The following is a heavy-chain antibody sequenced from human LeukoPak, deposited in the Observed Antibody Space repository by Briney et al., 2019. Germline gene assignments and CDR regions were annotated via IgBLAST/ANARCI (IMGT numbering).Heavy chain of an antibody. CDR1: GYTFTVYY. D-gene: IGHD6-13*01. J-gene: IGHJ4*02. CDR3: ARSAGYSPSDIDS. CDR2: INPNSGGT. V-gene: IGHV1-2*02. Sequence: ASVKVSCKASGYTFTVYYMHLVRQPPGQGLEWMGWINPNSGGTNSAQKFQGRVTMTRDTSVGTAYMELSRLTSDDTAVYYCARSAGYSPSDIDSWGQGTLVTVSS.